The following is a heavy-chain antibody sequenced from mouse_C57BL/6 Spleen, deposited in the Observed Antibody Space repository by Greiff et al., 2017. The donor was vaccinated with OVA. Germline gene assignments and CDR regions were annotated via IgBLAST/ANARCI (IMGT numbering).Heavy chain of an antibody. CDR1: GYTFTDYN. CDR2: INPNNGGT. J-gene: IGHJ2*01. V-gene: IGHV1-22*01. CDR3: ARSYYGSSPPVDY. D-gene: IGHD1-1*01. Sequence: VQLQQSGPELVKPGASVKMSCKASGYTFTDYNMHWVKQSHGKSLEWIGYINPNNGGTSYNQKFKGKATLTVNKSSSTAYMELRSLTSEDSAVYYCARSYYGSSPPVDYWGKGTTLTVSS.